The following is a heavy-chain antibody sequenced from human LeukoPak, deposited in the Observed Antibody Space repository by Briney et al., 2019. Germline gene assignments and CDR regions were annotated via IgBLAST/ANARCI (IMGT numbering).Heavy chain of an antibody. Sequence: GASVKVSCKASGYTFTGYYMHWVRQAPGQGLEWMGWINPNSGGTNYAQKFQGWVTMTRDTSISTAYMELSRLRSDDTAVYYCARGYYDCSGYYPRHAFDIWGQGTMVTVSS. V-gene: IGHV1-2*04. CDR3: ARGYYDCSGYYPRHAFDI. CDR1: GYTFTGYY. J-gene: IGHJ3*02. D-gene: IGHD3-22*01. CDR2: INPNSGGT.